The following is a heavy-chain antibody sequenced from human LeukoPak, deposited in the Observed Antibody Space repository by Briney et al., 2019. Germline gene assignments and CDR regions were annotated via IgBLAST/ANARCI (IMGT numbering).Heavy chain of an antibody. CDR3: ARDAMSSVTTSPHYFDY. CDR1: GGTFSSYA. Sequence: ASVKVSCKASGGTFSSYAISWVRQAPGQGLEWMGIINPSGGSTDYAQKFQGRVTMTRDTSTSTVYMELSSLRSEDTAVYYCARDAMSSVTTSPHYFDYWGQGTLVTVSS. V-gene: IGHV1-46*01. J-gene: IGHJ4*02. CDR2: INPSGGST. D-gene: IGHD4-17*01.